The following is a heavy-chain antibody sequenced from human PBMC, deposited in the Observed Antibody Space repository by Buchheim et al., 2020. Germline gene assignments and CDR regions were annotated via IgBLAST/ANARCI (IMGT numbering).Heavy chain of an antibody. CDR2: IWYDGVNK. D-gene: IGHD1-26*01. J-gene: IGHJ4*02. CDR1: GFRFRSYG. V-gene: IGHV3-33*01. CDR3: ARASSGGYEYYFDY. Sequence: QVQLVESGGGMVQPGRSLRLSCVASGFRFRSYGMHWVRQAPGKGLEWVAVIWYDGVNKYYADSVKGRFTISRDNSKNTQYLQMNSLRAEDTAVYHCARASSGGYEYYFDYWGQGTL.